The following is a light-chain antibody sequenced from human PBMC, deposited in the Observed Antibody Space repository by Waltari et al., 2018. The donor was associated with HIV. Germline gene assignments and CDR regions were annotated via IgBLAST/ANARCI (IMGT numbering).Light chain of an antibody. V-gene: IGLV2-14*03. CDR3: SSYTTTSTLYV. CDR2: DVS. Sequence: QSTLPLPASVSGSPGQSVTLSCTGLSRDFDVYKYFSWYQQHPGKAPKLLIYDVSNRPSGVSHRFSGSKSANTASLTISGLQAEDEADYYCSSYTTTSTLYVFGTGTKVTV. J-gene: IGLJ1*01. CDR1: SRDFDVYKY.